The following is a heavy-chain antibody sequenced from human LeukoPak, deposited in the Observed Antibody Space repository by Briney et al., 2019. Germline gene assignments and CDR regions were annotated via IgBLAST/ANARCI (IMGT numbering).Heavy chain of an antibody. D-gene: IGHD2-2*01. CDR1: GGSFSGYY. Sequence: SETLSLTCAVYGGSFSGYYWSWIRQPPGKGLEWIGEINHSGSTNYNPSLKSRVTISVDTSKNQFSLKLSSVTAADTAVYYRASAIVVVPAALGYWGQGTLVTVSS. J-gene: IGHJ4*02. CDR2: INHSGST. V-gene: IGHV4-34*01. CDR3: ASAIVVVPAALGY.